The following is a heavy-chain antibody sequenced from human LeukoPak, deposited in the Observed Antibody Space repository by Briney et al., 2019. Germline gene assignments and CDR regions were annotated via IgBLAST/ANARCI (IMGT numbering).Heavy chain of an antibody. CDR3: AKDRDYGDYAEYFQH. CDR2: ISGSGGST. V-gene: IGHV3-23*01. D-gene: IGHD4-17*01. Sequence: PGGSLRLSCAASGFTFSSYGMSWVRQAPEKGLEWVSAISGSGGSTYYADSVKGRFTISRDNSKNTLYLQMNSLRAEDTAVYYCAKDRDYGDYAEYFQHWGQGTLVTVSS. J-gene: IGHJ1*01. CDR1: GFTFSSYG.